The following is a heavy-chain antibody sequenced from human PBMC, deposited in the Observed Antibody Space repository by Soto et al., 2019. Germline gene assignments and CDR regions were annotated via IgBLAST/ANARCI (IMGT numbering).Heavy chain of an antibody. J-gene: IGHJ4*01. CDR2: IIPFFGTA. CDR1: GGTFSTFG. Sequence: SVKVSCKTSGGTFSTFGISWVRQAPGQGLEWMGGIIPFFGTAEYSQKFEDRITITADESTNTVYMALRSLTSEDRAIYYCARNPPMDDGDKYYYEFWGHGALVTVSS. CDR3: ARNPPMDDGDKYYYEF. V-gene: IGHV1-69*13. D-gene: IGHD3-22*01.